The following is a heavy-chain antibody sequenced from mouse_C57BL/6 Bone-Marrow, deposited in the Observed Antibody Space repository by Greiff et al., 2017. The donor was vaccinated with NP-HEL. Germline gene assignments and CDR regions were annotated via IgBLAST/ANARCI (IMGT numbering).Heavy chain of an antibody. V-gene: IGHV1-19*01. CDR1: GYTFTDYY. D-gene: IGHD2-4*01. J-gene: IGHJ3*02. Sequence: EVKLMESGPVLVKPGASVKMSCKASGYTFTDYYMNWVKQSHGKSLEWIGVINPYNGGTSYNQKFKGKATLTVDKSSSPAYMELNSLTSEASAVSNSSRYDYYGYWDQGKVVTVTA. CDR3: SRYDYYGY. CDR2: INPYNGGT.